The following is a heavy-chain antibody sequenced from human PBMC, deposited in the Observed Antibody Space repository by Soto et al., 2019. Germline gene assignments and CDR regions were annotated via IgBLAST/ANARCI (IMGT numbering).Heavy chain of an antibody. CDR1: GGSISSGGFS. D-gene: IGHD3-22*01. CDR3: ARGRYYDSSGYYYI. Sequence: SETLSLTCAVSGGSISSGGFSWSWIRQPPGKGLEWIGYIYHSGSTYYNPSLKSRVTISVDTSKNQFSLKLSSVTAADTAVYYCARGRYYDSSGYYYIWGQGTLVTVSS. CDR2: IYHSGST. V-gene: IGHV4-30-2*05. J-gene: IGHJ4*02.